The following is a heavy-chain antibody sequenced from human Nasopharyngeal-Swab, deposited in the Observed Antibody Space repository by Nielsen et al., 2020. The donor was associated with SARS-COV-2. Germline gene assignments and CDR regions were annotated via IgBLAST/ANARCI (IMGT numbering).Heavy chain of an antibody. J-gene: IGHJ5*02. CDR2: IYHSGST. CDR1: GYSISSGYY. Sequence: SETLSLTCTVSGYSISSGYYWGWIRQPPGKGLEWIGSIYHSGSTYYNPSLKSRVTISVDTSKNQFSLKLSSVTAADTAVYYCARAKQQLVLSGLHWFDPWGQGTLVTVSS. V-gene: IGHV4-38-2*02. D-gene: IGHD6-13*01. CDR3: ARAKQQLVLSGLHWFDP.